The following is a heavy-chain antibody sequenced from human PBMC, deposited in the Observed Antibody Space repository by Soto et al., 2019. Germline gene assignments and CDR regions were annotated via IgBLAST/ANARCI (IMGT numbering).Heavy chain of an antibody. Sequence: EVQLVESGGGLVQPGGSLRLSCAASGFTFSNYAMNWVRQAPGKGLEWVLYISHKRSAIYHADSVKGHFTIPRDNAKNSLYLQMNSLRDEDTAVYYCARAPYSSTTVTIIDYWGQGTLVTVSS. J-gene: IGHJ4*02. CDR2: ISHKRSAI. D-gene: IGHD4-17*01. CDR1: GFTFSNYA. CDR3: ARAPYSSTTVTIIDY. V-gene: IGHV3-48*02.